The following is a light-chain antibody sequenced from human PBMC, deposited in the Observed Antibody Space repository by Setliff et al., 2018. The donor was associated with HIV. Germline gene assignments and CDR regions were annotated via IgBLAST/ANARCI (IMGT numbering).Light chain of an antibody. Sequence: QSALAQPASVSGSPGQSITISCTGTSSDVGSYNLVSWYQQHPGKSPKFMIYEVTKRPSGVSNRFSGSKSGNTASLTISGLQAEDEADYYCCSYAGGSTLLFGGGTKGTVL. CDR1: SSDVGSYNL. J-gene: IGLJ2*01. CDR2: EVT. V-gene: IGLV2-23*02. CDR3: CSYAGGSTLL.